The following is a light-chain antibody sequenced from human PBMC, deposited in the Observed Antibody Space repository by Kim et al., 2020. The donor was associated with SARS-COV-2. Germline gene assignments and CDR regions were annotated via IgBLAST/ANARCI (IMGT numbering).Light chain of an antibody. J-gene: IGKJ1*01. V-gene: IGKV3-11*01. CDR3: QQRGNWPLT. Sequence: LSPGERATLSCGASQGVGSSFAWYQQKPGQAPRLLIYDTFSRATGIPARFSASGSGTDFTLTISSLEPEDFAVYYCQQRGNWPLTFGQGTKVDIK. CDR2: DTF. CDR1: QGVGSS.